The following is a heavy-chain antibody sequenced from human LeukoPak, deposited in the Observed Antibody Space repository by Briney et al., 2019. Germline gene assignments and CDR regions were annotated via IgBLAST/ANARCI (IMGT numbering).Heavy chain of an antibody. CDR2: LYYTGSYTGTT. J-gene: IGHJ4*02. D-gene: IGHD3-10*01. V-gene: IGHV4-39*01. Sequence: SETLSLTCIVSDGSISSDSFYWGWIRQPPGKGLEWIGSLYYTGSYTGTTYYNPSLESRVTVSVDTSKNLCSLKLTSVTAADTALYYCVGEEYGTGSYYKSSDWGQGTLVTVPS. CDR3: VGEEYGTGSYYKSSD. CDR1: DGSISSDSFY.